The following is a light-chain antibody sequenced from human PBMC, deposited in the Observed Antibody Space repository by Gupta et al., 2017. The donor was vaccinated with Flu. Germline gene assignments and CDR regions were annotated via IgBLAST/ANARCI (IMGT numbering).Light chain of an antibody. CDR2: DGS. J-gene: IGLJ1*01. Sequence: QSALSQPAAVSGAPGQRIAISCTGTSSDVGSYNLVSWYQQHPAKDPTLRIYDGSKRPSGVSIRFSGSNSGNTASLTIPGLQAEDEAYYYCCSYAGTSTSYVFGTGTKVTVL. V-gene: IGLV2-23*01. CDR1: SSDVGSYNL. CDR3: CSYAGTSTSYV.